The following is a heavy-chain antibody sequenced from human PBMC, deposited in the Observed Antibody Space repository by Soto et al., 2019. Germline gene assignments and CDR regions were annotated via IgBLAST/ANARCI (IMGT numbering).Heavy chain of an antibody. D-gene: IGHD5-12*01. J-gene: IGHJ4*02. CDR1: GASISYGGFS. CDR2: ISHLENT. Sequence: SETLSLTCTVSGASISYGGFSWSWIRQSPGKGLEWIGYISHLENTYLHPSFKSRLTMSIDRTRNQFSLKLSSVTAADMAVYYCARGGGYDSFDCWGQGVLVTVSS. CDR3: ARGGGYDSFDC. V-gene: IGHV4-30-2*06.